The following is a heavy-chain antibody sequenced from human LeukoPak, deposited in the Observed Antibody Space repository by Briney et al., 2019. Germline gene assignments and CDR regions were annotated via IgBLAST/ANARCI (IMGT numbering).Heavy chain of an antibody. Sequence: PGGSLRLSCAASGFTVSSNYMSWVRQPAGKGLEWVSVLYSGGATFYADSVKGRFTISRDTSRNTLFLHMNNLRAEDTAVYYCAKDEATSGGGLASWGQGTLVIVSS. CDR2: LYSGGAT. D-gene: IGHD3-16*01. CDR1: GFTVSSNY. CDR3: AKDEATSGGGLAS. V-gene: IGHV3-53*03. J-gene: IGHJ5*01.